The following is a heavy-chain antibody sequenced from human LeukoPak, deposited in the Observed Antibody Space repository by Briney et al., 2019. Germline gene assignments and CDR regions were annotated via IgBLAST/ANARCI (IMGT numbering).Heavy chain of an antibody. V-gene: IGHV3-30*02. D-gene: IGHD3-22*01. CDR1: GFTFSSYG. Sequence: GGSLRLSCAASGFTFSSYGMHWVRQPPGKGLEWVAFIRYDGSNKYYADSVKGRFTISRDNSKNTLYLQMNSLRAEDTAVYYCAKSPPSSYYYDSSGYPSAEYFQHWGQGTLVTVSS. J-gene: IGHJ1*01. CDR3: AKSPPSSYYYDSSGYPSAEYFQH. CDR2: IRYDGSNK.